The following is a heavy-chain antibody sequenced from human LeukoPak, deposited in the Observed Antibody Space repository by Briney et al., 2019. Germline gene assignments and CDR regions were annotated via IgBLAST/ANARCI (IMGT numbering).Heavy chain of an antibody. CDR2: IYYSGST. CDR1: GGSMSSYY. Sequence: PSETLSLTCTVSGGSMSSYYWSWIRQPPGKGLEWLGYIYYSGSTNYNPSLKSRVTISVDTSKNQFSLKLSSVTAADTAVYYCARDDYSSGWSESGKFPYYQYNGMDVWGQGTTVIVSS. V-gene: IGHV4-59*01. CDR3: ARDDYSSGWSESGKFPYYQYNGMDV. D-gene: IGHD6-19*01. J-gene: IGHJ6*02.